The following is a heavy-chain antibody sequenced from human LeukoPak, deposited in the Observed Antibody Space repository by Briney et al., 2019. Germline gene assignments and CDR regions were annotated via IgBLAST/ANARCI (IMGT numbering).Heavy chain of an antibody. J-gene: IGHJ4*02. CDR3: ARQKGSGWYYFDY. CDR2: IYYSGST. CDR1: GGSISSYY. V-gene: IGHV4-59*08. D-gene: IGHD6-19*01. Sequence: SETLSLACTVSGGSISSYYWSWIRQPPGKGLEWIGYIYYSGSTNYNPSLKSRVTISVDTSKNQFSLKLSSVTAADTAVYCCARQKGSGWYYFDYWGQGTLVTVSS.